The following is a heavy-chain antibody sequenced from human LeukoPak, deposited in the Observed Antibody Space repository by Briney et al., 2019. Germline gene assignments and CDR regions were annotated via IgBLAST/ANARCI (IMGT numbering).Heavy chain of an antibody. CDR2: IWYDGSNK. J-gene: IGHJ4*02. Sequence: PGRSLRLSCAASGFTFSSYGMHWVRQAPGKGLEWVAVIWYDGSNKYYADSVKGRFTISRDNSKNTLYLQMNSLRAEDTAVYYCAKGGDDFWSGYLPFDYWGQGTLVTVSS. V-gene: IGHV3-33*06. D-gene: IGHD3-3*01. CDR1: GFTFSSYG. CDR3: AKGGDDFWSGYLPFDY.